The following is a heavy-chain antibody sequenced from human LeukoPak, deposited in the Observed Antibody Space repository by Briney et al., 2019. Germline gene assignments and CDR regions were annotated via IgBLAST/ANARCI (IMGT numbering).Heavy chain of an antibody. V-gene: IGHV3-30*03. Sequence: PGGSLRLSCAASGFTFSSYGMHWVRQAPGKGLEWVAVISYDGSNKYYADSVKGRFTISRDNSRNTIYLEMNSLRTEDSALYYCASTPVAWTTRFDFRGQGTLVTVSS. CDR3: ASTPVAWTTRFDF. CDR2: ISYDGSNK. J-gene: IGHJ4*02. CDR1: GFTFSSYG. D-gene: IGHD6-19*01.